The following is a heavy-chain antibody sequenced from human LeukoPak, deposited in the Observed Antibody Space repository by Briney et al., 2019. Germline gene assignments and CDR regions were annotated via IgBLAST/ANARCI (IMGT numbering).Heavy chain of an antibody. CDR1: GFTFSSYA. CDR2: ISGSGGST. CDR3: AKNGVYDFWSGPSNWFDP. J-gene: IGHJ5*02. V-gene: IGHV3-23*01. D-gene: IGHD3-3*01. Sequence: GGSLRLSCAASGFTFSSYAMSWVRQAPGKGLEWVSAISGSGGSTYYADSVKGRFTISRDNSKYSLYLKMNSLRAEDTAVYYCAKNGVYDFWSGPSNWFDPWGQGTLVTVSS.